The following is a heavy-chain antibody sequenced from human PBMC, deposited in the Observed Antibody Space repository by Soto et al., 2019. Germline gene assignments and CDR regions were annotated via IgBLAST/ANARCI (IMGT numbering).Heavy chain of an antibody. CDR3: ARDQGGYSGYDFADY. Sequence: GGSLRLSCAASGFTFSSYGMHWVRQAPGKGLEWVAVIWYDGSNKYYADSVKGRFTISRDNSKNTLYLRMNSLRAEDTAVYYYARDQGGYSGYDFADYWGQGTLVTVSS. J-gene: IGHJ4*02. CDR1: GFTFSSYG. V-gene: IGHV3-33*01. CDR2: IWYDGSNK. D-gene: IGHD5-12*01.